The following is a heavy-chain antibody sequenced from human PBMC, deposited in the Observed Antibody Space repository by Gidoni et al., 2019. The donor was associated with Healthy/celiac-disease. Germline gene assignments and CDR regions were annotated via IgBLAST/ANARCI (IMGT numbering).Heavy chain of an antibody. D-gene: IGHD3-3*01. Sequence: QVQLVQSGAEVKTPGASVKVACKASGYTFTSYDINWVRQATGQGLEWMGWMNPISGNTGYAQKFQGRVTMTRNTSISTAYMELSSLRSEYTAVYYCASLDFWSGYSKYGMDVWGQGTTVTVSS. CDR2: MNPISGNT. CDR3: ASLDFWSGYSKYGMDV. J-gene: IGHJ6*02. CDR1: GYTFTSYD. V-gene: IGHV1-8*01.